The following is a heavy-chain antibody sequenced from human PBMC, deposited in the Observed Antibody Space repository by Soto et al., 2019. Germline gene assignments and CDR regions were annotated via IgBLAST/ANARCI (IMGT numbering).Heavy chain of an antibody. CDR3: AKWYYYDSRPRKYFDY. CDR1: GFTFSSYA. V-gene: IGHV3-23*01. D-gene: IGHD3-22*01. Sequence: EVQLLEHGGGLVQPGGSVRLSCAASGFTFSSYAMSWFRKAPGKGLEWVSAVSGSGGTTYYADSVKGRFTISRDNSKNALYMQMNSVRVEDTSVYYCAKWYYYDSRPRKYFDYVGEGTLVIVSS. CDR2: VSGSGGTT. J-gene: IGHJ4*02.